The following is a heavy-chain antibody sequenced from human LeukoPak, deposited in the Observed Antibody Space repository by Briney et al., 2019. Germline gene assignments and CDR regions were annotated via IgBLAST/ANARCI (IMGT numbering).Heavy chain of an antibody. Sequence: ASVKVSCKASGYTFTSYGISWVRQAPGQGLEWMGWISAYNGNTNYAQKLQGRVTMTTDTSTSTAYMELRSLRSDDTAVYYCARGIYYYDSSGYGSAAFDIWGQGTMVTVSS. CDR2: ISAYNGNT. CDR1: GYTFTSYG. D-gene: IGHD3-22*01. J-gene: IGHJ3*02. CDR3: ARGIYYYDSSGYGSAAFDI. V-gene: IGHV1-18*01.